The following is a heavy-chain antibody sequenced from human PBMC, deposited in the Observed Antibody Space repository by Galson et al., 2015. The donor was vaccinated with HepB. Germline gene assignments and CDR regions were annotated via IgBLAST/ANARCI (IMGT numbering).Heavy chain of an antibody. J-gene: IGHJ3*01. CDR3: AGKVGTTIRGAFDV. V-gene: IGHV3-74*01. CDR1: RFSISSYW. D-gene: IGHD1-26*01. CDR2: SSGDGRST. Sequence: SLRLSCAASRFSISSYWMHWVRQAPGKGLVWVSRSSGDGRSTSYADSVKGRFTISRDNAKNTLYLQVNSLRAEDTAVYYCAGKVGTTIRGAFDVWGQGTMVTVSS.